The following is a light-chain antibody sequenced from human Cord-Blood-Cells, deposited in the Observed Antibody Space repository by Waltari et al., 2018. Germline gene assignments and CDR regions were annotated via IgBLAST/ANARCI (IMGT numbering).Light chain of an antibody. CDR1: QSISSY. CDR2: AAS. Sequence: LAPSSHSACVGDSVAITCRASQSISSYLNWYQQKPGKAPKLLIYAASSLQSGVPSRFSGSGSGTDFTLTISSLQPEDFATYYCQQSYSTPLTFGGGTKVEIK. J-gene: IGKJ4*01. V-gene: IGKV1-39*01. CDR3: QQSYSTPLT.